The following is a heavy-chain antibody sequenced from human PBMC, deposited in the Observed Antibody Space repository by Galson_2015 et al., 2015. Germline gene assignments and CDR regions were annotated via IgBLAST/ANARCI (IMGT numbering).Heavy chain of an antibody. CDR1: GYTFTSYG. CDR3: AREGDSYSSRWYPCDY. CDR2: ISGYNGNT. V-gene: IGHV1-18*01. J-gene: IGHJ4*02. D-gene: IGHD6-13*01. Sequence: SVKVSCKAPGYTFTSYGINWVRQAPGQGLEWMRWISGYNGNTNYAQKYQGRVTMTTDTSTSTVYMELRSLRSDDTAVYYCAREGDSYSSRWYPCDYWGQGTPVTVSS.